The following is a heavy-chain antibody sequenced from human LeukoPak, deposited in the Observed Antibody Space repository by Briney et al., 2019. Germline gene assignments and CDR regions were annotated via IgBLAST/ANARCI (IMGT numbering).Heavy chain of an antibody. CDR3: ARVGLLWFGKLFSPAEFDP. D-gene: IGHD3-10*01. V-gene: IGHV1-18*01. CDR1: GYTFTTYG. J-gene: IGHJ5*02. Sequence: ASVKVSCKTSGYTFTTYGITWVRQAPGQGLEWVGWISPSNGNTKYAQQFQGRVTMTTDTSTTTAYMDLRSLRSDDTAVYFCARVGLLWFGKLFSPAEFDPWGQGTLVTVSS. CDR2: ISPSNGNT.